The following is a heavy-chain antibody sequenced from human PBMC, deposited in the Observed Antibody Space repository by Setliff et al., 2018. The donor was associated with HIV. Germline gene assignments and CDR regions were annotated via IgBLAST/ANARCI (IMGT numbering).Heavy chain of an antibody. J-gene: IGHJ5*02. Sequence: TLSLTCTVSGGPISSSSYYWGWIRQPPGKGLEWIGSIFHSAATNYNPSLKSRVTISVDTSKNQFSLKLSSVTAADTAVYYCARAHIGIAARWSGWFDPWGQGTLVTVSS. D-gene: IGHD6-6*01. CDR3: ARAHIGIAARWSGWFDP. V-gene: IGHV4-39*07. CDR1: GGPISSSSYY. CDR2: IFHSAAT.